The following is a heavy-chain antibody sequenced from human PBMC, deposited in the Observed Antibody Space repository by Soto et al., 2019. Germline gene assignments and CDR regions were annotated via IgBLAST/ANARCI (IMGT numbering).Heavy chain of an antibody. Sequence: QVTLKESGPVLVKPTETLTLTCTVSGFSLSNARMGVSWIRQPPGKALEWLAHIFSNDEKSYSTSLKSRLTNSKDTTKSQVALTMTNMDLVDTARDFWARIHGGYVEDNYWGQGTQVTVSS. J-gene: IGHJ4*02. D-gene: IGHD5-12*01. CDR1: GFSLSNARMG. CDR2: IFSNDEK. CDR3: ARIHGGYVEDNY. V-gene: IGHV2-26*01.